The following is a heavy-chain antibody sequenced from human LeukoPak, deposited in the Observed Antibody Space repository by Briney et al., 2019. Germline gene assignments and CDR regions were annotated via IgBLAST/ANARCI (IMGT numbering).Heavy chain of an antibody. CDR3: ARHYRGALAGTMGAFDI. V-gene: IGHV4-39*01. CDR2: IHYSDST. J-gene: IGHJ3*02. D-gene: IGHD6-19*01. Sequence: SETLSLACTVSGGSISSRSYYWGWVRQPPGKGLEWTGSIHYSDSTYYDASFKSRVTMSVDTSKNQFSLKLSSVTAADTAVYYCARHYRGALAGTMGAFDIWGQGTMVTVSS. CDR1: GGSISSRSYY.